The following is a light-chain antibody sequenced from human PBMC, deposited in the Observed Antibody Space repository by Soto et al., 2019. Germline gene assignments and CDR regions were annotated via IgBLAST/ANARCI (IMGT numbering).Light chain of an antibody. CDR2: AAS. CDR3: QQANSFPRT. CDR1: QAISTW. Sequence: DIQMTQSPSSVSASVGDRVTITCRASQAISTWLAWYQQKPGKAPKLLIYAASNLQTGVPSRFSGSGSGTDFTLTISSLQPEDFASYFCQQANSFPRTFGQGTKVEIK. V-gene: IGKV1D-12*01. J-gene: IGKJ1*01.